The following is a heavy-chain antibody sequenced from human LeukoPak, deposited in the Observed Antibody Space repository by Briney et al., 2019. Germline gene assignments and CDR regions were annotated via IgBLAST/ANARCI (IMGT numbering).Heavy chain of an antibody. J-gene: IGHJ4*02. D-gene: IGHD5-12*01. CDR1: GFTFSDHY. CDR2: TRNKPNNYTT. Sequence: GGSLRLSCAASGFTFSDHYMGWVRQAPGKGLDWVGRTRNKPNNYTTEYAASVKGRFTISRDDSKSSLYLQMNSLKTEDTAVYYCARARTYSGYDWDYWGQGTLVTVSS. V-gene: IGHV3-72*01. CDR3: ARARTYSGYDWDY.